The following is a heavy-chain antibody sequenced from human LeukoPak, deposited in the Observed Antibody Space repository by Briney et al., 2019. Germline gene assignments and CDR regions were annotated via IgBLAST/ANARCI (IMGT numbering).Heavy chain of an antibody. CDR2: ISTGGTTI. CDR3: ARATPMVRGAPFDY. D-gene: IGHD3-10*01. J-gene: IGHJ4*02. CDR1: GFTFSDYY. V-gene: IGHV3-11*04. Sequence: GSLRLSCAASGFTFSDYYMSWIRQAPGKGLEWVSYISTGGTTISYADSVRGRFTISRDNAKNSLYLQMNSLRAEDTAVYYCARATPMVRGAPFDYWGQGTLVTVSS.